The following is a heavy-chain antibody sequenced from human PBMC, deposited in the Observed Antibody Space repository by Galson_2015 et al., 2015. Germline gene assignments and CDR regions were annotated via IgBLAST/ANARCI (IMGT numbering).Heavy chain of an antibody. CDR1: GFTFSSYA. Sequence: SLRLSCAASGFTFSSYAMSWVRQAPGKGLEWVSAISGSGGSTYYADSVKGRFTISRDNSKSTLYLQMNSLRAEDTAVYYCAKEGGAAYCSSTSCYNFYFDYWGQGTLVTVSS. D-gene: IGHD2-2*02. CDR2: ISGSGGST. V-gene: IGHV3-23*01. J-gene: IGHJ4*02. CDR3: AKEGGAAYCSSTSCYNFYFDY.